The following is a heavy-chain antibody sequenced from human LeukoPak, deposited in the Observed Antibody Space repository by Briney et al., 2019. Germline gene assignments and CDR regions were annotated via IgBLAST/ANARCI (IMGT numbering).Heavy chain of an antibody. V-gene: IGHV3-74*01. Sequence: GGSLRLSCAASGFSFSSKWMSWVRQAPGKGLVWVSRINTDGTTTTYADSVKGRFTISRDTAKNMLYLQMNSLRADDTAVYYCARGTLKTTVATYGFDIWGQGTMVTVSS. CDR1: GFSFSSKW. D-gene: IGHD4-17*01. CDR2: INTDGTTT. CDR3: ARGTLKTTVATYGFDI. J-gene: IGHJ3*02.